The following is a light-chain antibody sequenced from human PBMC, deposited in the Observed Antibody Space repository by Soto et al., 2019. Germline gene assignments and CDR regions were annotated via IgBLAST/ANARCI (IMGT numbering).Light chain of an antibody. CDR1: QSVNSH. CDR3: QQYHIWYT. CDR2: EAS. Sequence: EIVMTQSPATLSVSPGERATLSCRASQSVNSHLAWFQQRPGQAPRLLVYEASTRSTGVPARFSASGSGTEFTLTISGLQSEDFAVYYCQQYHIWYTFGQGTELEIK. V-gene: IGKV3-15*01. J-gene: IGKJ2*01.